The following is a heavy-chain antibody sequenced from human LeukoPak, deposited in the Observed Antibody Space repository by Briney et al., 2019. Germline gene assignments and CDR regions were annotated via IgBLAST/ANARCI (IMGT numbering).Heavy chain of an antibody. Sequence: SETLSLTCAVYGGSFSGYYWSWIRRPPGKGLEWIGEINHSGSTNYNPSLNSRVTISVDTSKNQFSLKLSSVTAADTAVYYCARTKKIVAVPAATYYYYYGMDVWGKGTTVTVSS. CDR3: ARTKKIVAVPAATYYYYYGMDV. CDR2: INHSGST. V-gene: IGHV4-34*01. D-gene: IGHD2-2*01. J-gene: IGHJ6*04. CDR1: GGSFSGYY.